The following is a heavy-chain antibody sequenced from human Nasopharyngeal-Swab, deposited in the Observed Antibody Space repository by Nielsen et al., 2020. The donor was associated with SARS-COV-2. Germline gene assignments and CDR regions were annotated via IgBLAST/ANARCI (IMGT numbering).Heavy chain of an antibody. CDR2: IYHSGST. J-gene: IGHJ5*02. D-gene: IGHD6-25*01. CDR3: ARVSGIFNWFDP. V-gene: IGHV4-4*02. Sequence: WIRQPPGKGLEWIGEIYHSGSTNYNPSLKSRVTISVDKSKNQFSLKLSSVTAADTAVYYCARVSGIFNWFDPWGQGTLVTVSS.